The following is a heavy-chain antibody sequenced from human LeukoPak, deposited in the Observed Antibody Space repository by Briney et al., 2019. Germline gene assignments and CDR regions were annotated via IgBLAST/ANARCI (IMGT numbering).Heavy chain of an antibody. V-gene: IGHV4-4*07. CDR1: TVSINGRC. J-gene: IGHJ3*02. CDR3: ARRWTGENAYDI. Sequence: SETLSLTCIVSTVSINGRCWGWIRQPAGKGLEWIGHIYSSGSSHYNPSLKSRVTMSVDTSTNQIYLKLTSVTAADTALYYCARRWTGENAYDIWGQGTMVTVS. D-gene: IGHD3/OR15-3a*01. CDR2: IYSSGSS.